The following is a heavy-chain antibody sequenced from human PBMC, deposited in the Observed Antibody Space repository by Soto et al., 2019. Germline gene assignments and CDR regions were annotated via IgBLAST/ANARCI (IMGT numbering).Heavy chain of an antibody. CDR1: GGSISSYY. J-gene: IGHJ4*02. CDR2: IYYSGST. CDR3: ARSYYDLWSGYLTGGYFDY. V-gene: IGHV4-59*01. D-gene: IGHD3-3*01. Sequence: SETLSLTCTVSGGSISSYYWSWIRQPPGKGLEWIGYIYYSGSTNYNPSLKSRVTTSVDTSKNQFSLKLSSVTAADTAVYYCARSYYDLWSGYLTGGYFDYWGQGTLVTVSS.